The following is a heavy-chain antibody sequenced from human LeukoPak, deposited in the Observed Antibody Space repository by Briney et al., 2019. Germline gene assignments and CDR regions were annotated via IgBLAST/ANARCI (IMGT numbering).Heavy chain of an antibody. J-gene: IGHJ4*02. Sequence: ASVEVSCKASGYTYTGCFIHYVRQAPGQGLEWMGWTDPNSDNIRYSETFKDRVTMTRDTSTNTAYMELSWLRSDDTAVYYCARSAYNYGYVYFDHWGQGTLVIVSS. D-gene: IGHD5-18*01. CDR3: ARSAYNYGYVYFDH. V-gene: IGHV1-2*02. CDR1: GYTYTGCF. CDR2: TDPNSDNI.